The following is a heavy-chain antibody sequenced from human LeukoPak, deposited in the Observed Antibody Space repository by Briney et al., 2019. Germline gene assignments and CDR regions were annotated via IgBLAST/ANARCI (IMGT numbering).Heavy chain of an antibody. D-gene: IGHD2-15*01. CDR2: IYYSGST. Sequence: SETLSLTCTVSGGSISSYYWNWLRQPPGKGLEWIGYIYYSGSTNYNPSLKSRVTISVDTSKNQFSLKLSSVTAADTAVYYCARGGGSSMSFRFDPWGQGTLVTVSS. CDR3: ARGGGSSMSFRFDP. CDR1: GGSISSYY. J-gene: IGHJ5*02. V-gene: IGHV4-59*01.